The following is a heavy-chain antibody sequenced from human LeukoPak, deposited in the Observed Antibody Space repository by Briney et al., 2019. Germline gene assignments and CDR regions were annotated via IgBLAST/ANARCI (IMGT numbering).Heavy chain of an antibody. V-gene: IGHV4-4*07. J-gene: IGHJ5*02. Sequence: PSETLSLTCTVSGGSISSYYWSWIRQPAGKGLEWIGRIYTSGSTNYNPSLKSRVTMPVDTSKNQFSLKLTSVTAAVTALYYCAARLTAAGSFDPWGQGTLVTVSS. CDR3: AARLTAAGSFDP. D-gene: IGHD6-13*01. CDR1: GGSISSYY. CDR2: IYTSGST.